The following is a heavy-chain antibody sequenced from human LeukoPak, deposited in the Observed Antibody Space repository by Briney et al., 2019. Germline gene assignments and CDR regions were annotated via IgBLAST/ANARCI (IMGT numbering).Heavy chain of an antibody. D-gene: IGHD6-13*01. CDR1: GFTFSSEY. V-gene: IGHV3-53*01. J-gene: IGHJ4*02. CDR2: IYADGST. Sequence: GGSLRLSCAASGFTFSSEYERWVRQAPGKGLEWVSVIYADGSTYYADSVKGRFTISRDNSKNTVYLQVNTLRAEDTALYYCARLEKQQRGFYFDYWGQGTLVTVSS. CDR3: ARLEKQQRGFYFDY.